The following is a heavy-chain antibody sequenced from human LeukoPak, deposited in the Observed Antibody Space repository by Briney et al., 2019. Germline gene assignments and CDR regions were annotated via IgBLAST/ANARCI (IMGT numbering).Heavy chain of an antibody. CDR1: GFTFSSYG. D-gene: IGHD2-15*01. CDR2: ISGSGGST. J-gene: IGHJ6*02. CDR3: AKEVGPDCSGGSCYWDYGMDV. V-gene: IGHV3-23*01. Sequence: PGGSLRLSCAASGFTFSSYGMSWVRQAPGKGLEWVSAISGSGGSTYYADSVKGRFTISRDNSKNTLYLQMNSLRAEDTAVYYCAKEVGPDCSGGSCYWDYGMDVWGQGTTVTVSS.